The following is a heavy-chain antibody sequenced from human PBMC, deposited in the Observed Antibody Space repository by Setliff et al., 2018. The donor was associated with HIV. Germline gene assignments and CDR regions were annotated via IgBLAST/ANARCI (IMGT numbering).Heavy chain of an antibody. Sequence: GESLTISCKGSGYDFDTYWIAWVRQLPGKGLEWMGIVYPRDSDIRYSPSFRDQVSISADKSINTAYLQWSSLKASDTAMYYCARPGSVGYFAFEVWGQGTMVTVSS. D-gene: IGHD3-22*01. CDR2: VYPRDSDI. CDR3: ARPGSVGYFAFEV. CDR1: GYDFDTYW. V-gene: IGHV5-51*01. J-gene: IGHJ3*01.